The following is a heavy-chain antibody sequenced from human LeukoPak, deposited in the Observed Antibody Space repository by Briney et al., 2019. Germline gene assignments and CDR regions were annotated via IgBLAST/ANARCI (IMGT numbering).Heavy chain of an antibody. J-gene: IGHJ2*01. D-gene: IGHD6-13*01. Sequence: PETLSLTCTVSGGSISSYYWSWIRQPPGKGLEWIGYIYYSGSTNYNPSLKSRVTISVDTSKNQFSLKLSSVTAADTAVYYCARDSRRVAAPDWYFDLWGRGTLVTVSS. V-gene: IGHV4-59*01. CDR3: ARDSRRVAAPDWYFDL. CDR1: GGSISSYY. CDR2: IYYSGST.